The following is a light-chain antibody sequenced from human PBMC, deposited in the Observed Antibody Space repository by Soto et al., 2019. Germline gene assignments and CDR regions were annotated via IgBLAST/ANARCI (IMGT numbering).Light chain of an antibody. CDR3: GSYTTSSNYV. Sequence: SALTXPASVSGSPGQSITISCTGTSSDIDAYNYVSWYQQHPGKAPKLMIYDVSNRPSGISNRFSGSKSGNTASLTISGLQAEDEADYYCGSYTTSSNYVFGTGTKVTVL. CDR2: DVS. CDR1: SSDIDAYNY. J-gene: IGLJ1*01. V-gene: IGLV2-14*01.